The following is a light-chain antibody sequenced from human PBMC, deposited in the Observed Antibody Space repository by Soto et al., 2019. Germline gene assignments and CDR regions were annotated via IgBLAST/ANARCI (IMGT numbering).Light chain of an antibody. V-gene: IGKV1-5*03. Sequence: DIQMTQSPSTLSASVGDRVTITCRASQSISSWLAWYQQKPGKAPKLLIYKASSLESGVPSRFSGSGSGTEFTLTISSLQPVDFATYYCQQDNSSPTFGQWTKVEI. CDR3: QQDNSSPT. CDR2: KAS. CDR1: QSISSW. J-gene: IGKJ1*01.